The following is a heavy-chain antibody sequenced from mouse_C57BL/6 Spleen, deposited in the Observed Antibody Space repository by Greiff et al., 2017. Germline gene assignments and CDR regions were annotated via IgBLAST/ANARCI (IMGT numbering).Heavy chain of an antibody. D-gene: IGHD1-1*01. V-gene: IGHV1-53*01. CDR1: GYTFTSYW. CDR2: INPSNGGT. CDR3: ARSDYGSSYAMDY. Sequence: QVQLQQPGTELVKPGASVKLSCKASGYTFTSYWMHWVKQRPGRGLEWIGNINPSNGGTNYNEKFNSKATLTVDKSSSTAYMQLSSLTSEDSAVYYCARSDYGSSYAMDYWGQGTSVTVSS. J-gene: IGHJ4*01.